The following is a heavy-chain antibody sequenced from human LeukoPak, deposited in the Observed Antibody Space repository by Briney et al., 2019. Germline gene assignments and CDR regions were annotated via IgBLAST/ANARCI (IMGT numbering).Heavy chain of an antibody. V-gene: IGHV5-51*01. D-gene: IGHD5-12*01. CDR3: ARSGGYSGYEY. CDR1: GYSFTNYW. Sequence: GESLKISCKGSGYSFTNYWIGWVRQMPGKGLEWMGIIYPADSDTRYSPSFQDRVTISADKSISTAYLQWSSLKASDTAMYYCARSGGYSGYEYWGQGTLVTVSS. J-gene: IGHJ4*02. CDR2: IYPADSDT.